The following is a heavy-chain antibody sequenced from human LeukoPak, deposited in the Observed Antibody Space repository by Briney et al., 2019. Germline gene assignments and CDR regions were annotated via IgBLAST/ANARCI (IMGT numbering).Heavy chain of an antibody. CDR1: GFTFSSYE. Sequence: GGSLRLSCAASGFTFSSYEMNWVRQAPGKGLGWVSYISSSGSTIYYADSVKGRFTISRDNAKNSLYLQMNSLRAEDTAVYYCARYETGYHDYWGQGTLVTVSS. J-gene: IGHJ4*02. V-gene: IGHV3-48*03. CDR2: ISSSGSTI. D-gene: IGHD3-9*01. CDR3: ARYETGYHDY.